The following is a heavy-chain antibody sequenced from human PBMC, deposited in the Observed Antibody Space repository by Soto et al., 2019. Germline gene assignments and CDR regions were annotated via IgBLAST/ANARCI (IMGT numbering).Heavy chain of an antibody. J-gene: IGHJ5*02. V-gene: IGHV1-18*01. CDR1: GYTFSNYG. Sequence: QVQLVQSGGEVKRPGASVKVSCKTSGYTFSNYGITWVRQAPGQPLEWLGWISLYSDGTNYAQKFQGRVSMTTDTSTTTAYMERRSRRSDDTAVYYWARVVPGAEAWFGPWCQGTLVTVSS. D-gene: IGHD2-2*01. CDR2: ISLYSDGT. CDR3: ARVVPGAEAWFGP.